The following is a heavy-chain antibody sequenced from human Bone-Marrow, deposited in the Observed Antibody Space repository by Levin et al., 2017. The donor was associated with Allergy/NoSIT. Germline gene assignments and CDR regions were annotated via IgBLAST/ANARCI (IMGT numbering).Heavy chain of an antibody. D-gene: IGHD6-6*01. CDR2: IWYDGSNK. V-gene: IGHV3-33*01. CDR1: GFTFSSYG. Sequence: GGSLRLSCAASGFTFSSYGMHWVRQAPGKGLEWVAVIWYDGSNKYYADSVKGRFTISRDNSKNTLYLQMNSLRAEDTAVYYCARDRKYSSSSPDPGYFDLWGRGTLVTVSS. CDR3: ARDRKYSSSSPDPGYFDL. J-gene: IGHJ2*01.